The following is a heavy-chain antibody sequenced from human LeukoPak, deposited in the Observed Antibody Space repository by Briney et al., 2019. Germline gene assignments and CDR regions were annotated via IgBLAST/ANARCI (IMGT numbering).Heavy chain of an antibody. CDR3: RAVAGTGFDY. V-gene: IGHV4-59*01. D-gene: IGHD6-19*01. CDR2: IYYSGST. Sequence: WIGHIYYSGSTNYNPSLKSRVTISVDTSKNQFSLKLSSVTAADTAVYYCRAVAGTGFDYWGQGTLVTVSS. J-gene: IGHJ4*02.